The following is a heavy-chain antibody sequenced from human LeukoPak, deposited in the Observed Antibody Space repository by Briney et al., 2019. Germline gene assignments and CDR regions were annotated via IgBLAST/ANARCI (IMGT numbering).Heavy chain of an antibody. CDR3: ARGGVYDFWSGYVVHDAFDI. V-gene: IGHV3-7*01. CDR2: IKQDGSEK. D-gene: IGHD3-3*01. J-gene: IGHJ3*02. CDR1: GFTFSSYW. Sequence: GGSLRLSCAASGFTFSSYWMSWVRQAPGKGLEWVANIKQDGSEKYYVDSVKGRFTISRDNAKNSLYLQMNSLRAEDTAVYYCARGGVYDFWSGYVVHDAFDIWGQGTMVTVSS.